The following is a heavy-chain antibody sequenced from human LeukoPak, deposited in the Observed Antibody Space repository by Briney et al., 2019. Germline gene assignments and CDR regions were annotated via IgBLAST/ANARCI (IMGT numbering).Heavy chain of an antibody. CDR2: ISSSSRHI. CDR1: GFTFSSYN. CDR3: VRDFSTVTTAYLHH. D-gene: IGHD4-17*01. V-gene: IGHV3-21*04. Sequence: PGGFLRISSAAPGFTFSSYNMNRGRHAPGEGPEWGFSISSSSRHIYYADSVKGRFTIFRDDAKNSLFLQMDSLRVEDTAMYYCVRDFSTVTTAYLHHWGQGTLLTVSS. J-gene: IGHJ1*01.